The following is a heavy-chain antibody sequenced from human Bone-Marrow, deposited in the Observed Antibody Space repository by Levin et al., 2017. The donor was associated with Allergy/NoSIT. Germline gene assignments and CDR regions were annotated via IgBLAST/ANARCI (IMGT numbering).Heavy chain of an antibody. CDR3: ARDLRWHSSSWTD. J-gene: IGHJ4*02. CDR1: GGSISSGGYY. V-gene: IGHV4-31*03. Sequence: SETLSLTCTVSGGSISSGGYYWSWIRQHPGKGLEWIGYIYYSGSTYYNPSLKSRVTISVDTSKNQFSLKLSSVTAADTAVYYCARDLRWHSSSWTDWGQGTLVTVSS. CDR2: IYYSGST. D-gene: IGHD6-13*01.